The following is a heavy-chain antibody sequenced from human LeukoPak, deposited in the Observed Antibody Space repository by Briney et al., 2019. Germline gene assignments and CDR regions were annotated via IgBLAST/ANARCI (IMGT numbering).Heavy chain of an antibody. CDR1: GFTFSSYA. Sequence: PGGSLRLSCAASGFTFSSYAMSWVRQAPGKGLEWVSAISGSGGSTYYADSVKGRFTISRDNSKNTLYLQMNSLRAEDTAVYYCANYYDILTGNNWFDPWGQGTLVTVSP. J-gene: IGHJ5*02. CDR3: ANYYDILTGNNWFDP. V-gene: IGHV3-23*01. CDR2: ISGSGGST. D-gene: IGHD3-9*01.